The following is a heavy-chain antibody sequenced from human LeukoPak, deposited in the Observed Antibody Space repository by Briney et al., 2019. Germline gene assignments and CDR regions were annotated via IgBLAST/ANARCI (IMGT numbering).Heavy chain of an antibody. J-gene: IGHJ4*02. D-gene: IGHD3-3*01. V-gene: IGHV4-59*06. CDR2: IYYSGST. CDR3: ARGTVLRFLEWLSPYFDY. Sequence: SETLSLTCTVSGGSISSYYWSWIRQPPGKGLEWIGYIYYSGSTYYNPSLKSRVTIPVDTSKNQFSLKLSSVTAADTAVYYCARGTVLRFLEWLSPYFDYWGQGTLVTVSS. CDR1: GGSISSYY.